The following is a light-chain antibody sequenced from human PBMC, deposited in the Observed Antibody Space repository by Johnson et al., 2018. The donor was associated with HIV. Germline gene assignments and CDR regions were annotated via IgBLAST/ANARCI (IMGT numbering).Light chain of an antibody. CDR1: SSNIGSNT. V-gene: IGLV1-44*01. CDR3: AAWDDSLNGYV. Sequence: QSVLTQPPSASGPPGQRVTISCSGSSSNIGSNTVNWYQQLPGTAPKLLIYSNNQRPSGVPDRFSGSKSGTSASLAISGLQSEDEADYYCAAWDDSLNGYVFVTETKVTVL. CDR2: SNN. J-gene: IGLJ1*01.